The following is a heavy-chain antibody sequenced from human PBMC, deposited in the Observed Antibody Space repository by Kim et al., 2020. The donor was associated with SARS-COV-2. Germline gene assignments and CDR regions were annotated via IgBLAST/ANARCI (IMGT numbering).Heavy chain of an antibody. Sequence: GGSLRLSCAASGFTFSSYAMSWVRQAPGKGLEWVSAISGSGGSTYYADSVKGRFTISRDNAKNTLYLQMNSLRAEDTAVYYCAKDREMATIEDAFDIWGQGTMVTVSS. CDR1: GFTFSSYA. CDR2: ISGSGGST. CDR3: AKDREMATIEDAFDI. D-gene: IGHD5-12*01. V-gene: IGHV3-23*01. J-gene: IGHJ3*02.